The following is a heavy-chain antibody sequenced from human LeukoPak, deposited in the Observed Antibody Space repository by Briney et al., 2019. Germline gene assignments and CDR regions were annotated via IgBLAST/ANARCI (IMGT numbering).Heavy chain of an antibody. Sequence: SETLSRTCTVSGGSISSGDYYWSWIRQPPGKGLKWIGYIYYSGSTYYNPSLKSRVTISVDTSKNQFSLKLSSVTAADTAVYYCARENFGVALSPIDYWGQGTLVTVSS. D-gene: IGHD3-3*01. J-gene: IGHJ4*02. CDR2: IYYSGST. CDR3: ARENFGVALSPIDY. CDR1: GGSISSGDYY. V-gene: IGHV4-30-4*01.